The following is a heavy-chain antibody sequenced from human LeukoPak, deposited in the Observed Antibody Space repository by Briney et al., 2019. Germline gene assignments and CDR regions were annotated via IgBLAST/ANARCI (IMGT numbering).Heavy chain of an antibody. J-gene: IGHJ5*01. Sequence: GGSLRLSCAASGFTFSDSGMNWVRQAPGKGLEWVAYIKQDGSEKDYVDFVKGRFTVSRDNSKNSLYLQMNSLRAEDTAVYYCAKEGAYRIPSYDSWGQGTLVTVTA. V-gene: IGHV3-7*01. CDR1: GFTFSDSG. CDR2: IKQDGSEK. D-gene: IGHD2-2*02. CDR3: AKEGAYRIPSYDS.